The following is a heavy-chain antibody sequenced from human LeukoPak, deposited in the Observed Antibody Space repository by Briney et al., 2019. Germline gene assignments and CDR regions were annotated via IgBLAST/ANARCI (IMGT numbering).Heavy chain of an antibody. CDR2: MYASGIT. Sequence: KPSEILSLTCTVSGGSITSYSGAWIRQPAGKRPEWIGRMYASGITNYNPSLKSRLAMSMDTSKNQFSLTLASVTAADTAIYYCARDDCSTTGCHFYWGQGTLVTVSS. V-gene: IGHV4-4*07. J-gene: IGHJ4*02. CDR3: ARDDCSTTGCHFY. D-gene: IGHD2-2*01. CDR1: GGSITSYS.